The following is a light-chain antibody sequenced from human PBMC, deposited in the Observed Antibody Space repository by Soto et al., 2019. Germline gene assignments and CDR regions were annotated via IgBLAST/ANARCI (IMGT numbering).Light chain of an antibody. V-gene: IGLV1-40*01. CDR1: SSNIGAGYD. Sequence: QSVLTQPPSVSGAPGQRVTISCTGSSSNIGAGYDVNWYQQLPGTAPKLLISVNNIRPSGVPDRFSGSKSGTSATLGITGFQTGDEADYYCGSWDSSLSAYVFGTGTKVTVL. J-gene: IGLJ1*01. CDR3: GSWDSSLSAYV. CDR2: VNN.